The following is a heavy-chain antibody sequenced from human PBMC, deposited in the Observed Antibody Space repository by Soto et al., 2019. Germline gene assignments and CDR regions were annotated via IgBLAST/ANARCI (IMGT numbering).Heavy chain of an antibody. CDR2: IYYSGST. V-gene: IGHV4-61*01. CDR1: GGSFSSGSYY. J-gene: IGHJ6*02. CDR3: ARYGALAGQYYYYGMDV. Sequence: ESLSLTGTVSGGSFSSGSYYWSWIRQPPGKGLEWIGYIYYSGSTNYNPSLKSRVTISVDTSKNQFSLKLSSVTAADTAVYYCARYGALAGQYYYYGMDVWGQGTTVTVSS. D-gene: IGHD6-19*01.